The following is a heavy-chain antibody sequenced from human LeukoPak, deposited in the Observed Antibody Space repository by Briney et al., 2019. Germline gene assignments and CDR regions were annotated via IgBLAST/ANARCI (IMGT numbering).Heavy chain of an antibody. J-gene: IGHJ6*03. D-gene: IGHD1-26*01. CDR2: INPNSGGT. CDR1: GYIFTGYL. CDR3: ARGMEPYYYMDV. V-gene: IGHV1-2*02. Sequence: ASVKVSCKASGYIFTGYLIHWVRQAPGQGLEWMAWINPNSGGTNYAQKFQGRVTMTRDTSISTAYMELSRLRSDDTAVYYCARGMEPYYYMDVWGKGTTVTVSS.